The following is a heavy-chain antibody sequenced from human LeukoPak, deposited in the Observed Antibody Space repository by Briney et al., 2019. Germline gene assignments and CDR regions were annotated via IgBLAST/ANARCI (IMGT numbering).Heavy chain of an antibody. CDR1: GFTVSSNY. Sequence: PGGSLRLSCAASGFTVSSNYMNWVRQAPGKGLEWVSAISGSGDSTYYADSVKGRFTISRDNSQNTLYLQMNSLGAEDTAIYYCAKDRIASPPQGRFDSWGQGTLVTVSS. J-gene: IGHJ5*01. D-gene: IGHD6-6*01. CDR2: ISGSGDST. V-gene: IGHV3-23*01. CDR3: AKDRIASPPQGRFDS.